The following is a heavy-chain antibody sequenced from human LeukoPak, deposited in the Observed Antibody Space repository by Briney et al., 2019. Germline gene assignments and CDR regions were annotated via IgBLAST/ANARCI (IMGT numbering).Heavy chain of an antibody. CDR1: GGSISSYY. D-gene: IGHD3-9*01. CDR3: ARDYPDGGGGRYFDWLPVF. CDR2: IYYSGST. V-gene: IGHV4-59*01. Sequence: SETLSLTCTVSGGSISSYYWSWIRQPPGKGLEWIGYIYYSGSTNYNPSLKSRVTISVDTSKNQFSLKLSSVTAADTAVYYCARDYPDGGGGRYFDWLPVFWGQGTLVTVSS. J-gene: IGHJ4*02.